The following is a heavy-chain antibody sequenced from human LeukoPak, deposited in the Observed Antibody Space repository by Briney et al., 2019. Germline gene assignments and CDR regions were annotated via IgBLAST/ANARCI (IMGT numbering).Heavy chain of an antibody. Sequence: GGSLRLSCAASGFTFSGSAMHWVRQASGKGLEWVGRIRSKANSYATAYAASVKGRFTISRDDSKNTAYLQMNSLKTEDTAVYYCTSTGYGGYSFSAFDIWGQGTMDTVSS. CDR1: GFTFSGSA. CDR3: TSTGYGGYSFSAFDI. J-gene: IGHJ3*02. V-gene: IGHV3-73*01. CDR2: IRSKANSYAT. D-gene: IGHD5-12*01.